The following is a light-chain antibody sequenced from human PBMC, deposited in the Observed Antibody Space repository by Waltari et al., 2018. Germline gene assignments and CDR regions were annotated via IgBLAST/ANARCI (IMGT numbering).Light chain of an antibody. CDR1: QSINTY. CDR3: QQYNHWPPYT. Sequence: DIQMTQSPSSLSASVGDRVTITCRASQSINTYLNWYQRKPGEAPKLLIYGASTLESGVPSRFSGSGSGTDFTLTISSLQPEDFAVYYCQQYNHWPPYTFGQGTKLEIE. V-gene: IGKV1-39*01. CDR2: GAS. J-gene: IGKJ2*01.